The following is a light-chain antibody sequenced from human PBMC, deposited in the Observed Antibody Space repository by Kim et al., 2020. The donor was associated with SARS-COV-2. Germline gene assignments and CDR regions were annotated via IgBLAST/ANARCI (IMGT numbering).Light chain of an antibody. Sequence: DIQMTQSPSTLSASVGDRVTITCRASQSISSWLAWYQQKPGKAPKLLIYDASSLESGVPSRFSGSGSGTEFTLTISSLQPDDFATYYCQQYNSYSGGQFTFGPGTKVDIK. V-gene: IGKV1-5*01. CDR1: QSISSW. CDR2: DAS. J-gene: IGKJ3*01. CDR3: QQYNSYSGGQFT.